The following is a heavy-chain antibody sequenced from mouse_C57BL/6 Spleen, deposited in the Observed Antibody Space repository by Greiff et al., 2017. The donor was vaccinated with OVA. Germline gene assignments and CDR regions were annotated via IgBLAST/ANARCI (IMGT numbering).Heavy chain of an antibody. J-gene: IGHJ4*01. Sequence: EVHLVESGGGLVKPGGSLKLSCAASGFTFSSYAMSWVRQTPEKRLEWVATISDGGSYTYYPDNVKGRFTISRDNAKNNLYLQMSHLKSEDTAMYYCASLTGTGAMDYWGQGTSVTVSS. D-gene: IGHD4-1*01. CDR2: ISDGGSYT. CDR1: GFTFSSYA. CDR3: ASLTGTGAMDY. V-gene: IGHV5-4*01.